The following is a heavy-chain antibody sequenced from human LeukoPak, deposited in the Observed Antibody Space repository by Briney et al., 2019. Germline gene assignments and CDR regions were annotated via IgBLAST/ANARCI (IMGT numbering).Heavy chain of an antibody. Sequence: ASVRVSCKASGYTFTNYDINWVRQTGQGLEWMGWMNPNSGNTGYAQEFQGRVTITTDSSISTAYMELSSLRSEDTATYYCARGWPNYYDNSGYSLGYNWFDPWGQGTLVTVSS. V-gene: IGHV1-8*03. CDR2: MNPNSGNT. D-gene: IGHD3-22*01. CDR3: ARGWPNYYDNSGYSLGYNWFDP. CDR1: GYTFTNYD. J-gene: IGHJ5*02.